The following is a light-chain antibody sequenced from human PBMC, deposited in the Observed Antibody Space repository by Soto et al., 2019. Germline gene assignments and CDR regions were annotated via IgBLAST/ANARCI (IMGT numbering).Light chain of an antibody. CDR1: QTVRNNY. Sequence: EKVMTQSPATLSVSPGERATLSCMASQTVRNNYLAWYQQKPGQAPRLLIYDASSRATGIPDRFSGGGSGTDFTLTISRLEPEDFAVYYCQHYDASQWTFGQGTKVDIK. CDR2: DAS. CDR3: QHYDASQWT. J-gene: IGKJ1*01. V-gene: IGKV3-20*01.